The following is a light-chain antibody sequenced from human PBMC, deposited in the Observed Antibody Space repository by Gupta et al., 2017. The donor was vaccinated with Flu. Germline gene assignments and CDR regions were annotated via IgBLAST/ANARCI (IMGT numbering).Light chain of an antibody. CDR1: QSVLYSSNSKNY. CDR2: WAS. J-gene: IGKJ1*01. Sequence: DIVMTQSPDSLAVSLGERATINCKSSQSVLYSSNSKNYLAWYQQKPGQPPKLLIYWASTRESGVPDRFSGSGSGTDFTLTISSLQAEDVAVYYCQKYYSAPQTFGQGTKVEIK. CDR3: QKYYSAPQT. V-gene: IGKV4-1*01.